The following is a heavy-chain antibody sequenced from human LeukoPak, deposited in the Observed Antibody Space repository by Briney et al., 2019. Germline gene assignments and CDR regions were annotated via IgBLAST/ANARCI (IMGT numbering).Heavy chain of an antibody. J-gene: IGHJ5*02. V-gene: IGHV1-46*01. CDR1: GYTFTSYY. Sequence: ASVTVSCTASGYTFTSYYMHWVRQAPGQGLEWMGIINPSGGSTSYAQKFQGRVTMTRDTSTSTVYMELSSLRSEDTAVYYCARGSPTIFGVVYWFDPWGQGTLVTVSS. D-gene: IGHD3-3*01. CDR3: ARGSPTIFGVVYWFDP. CDR2: INPSGGST.